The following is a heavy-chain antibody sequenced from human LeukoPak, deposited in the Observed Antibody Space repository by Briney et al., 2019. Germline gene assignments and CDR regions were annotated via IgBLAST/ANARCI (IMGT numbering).Heavy chain of an antibody. D-gene: IGHD3-22*01. CDR1: GGSISSSSYY. CDR3: ARGVTMIVVVIHDWYFDL. CDR2: IYYSGRT. J-gene: IGHJ2*01. Sequence: SETLSLTCTVSGGSISSSSYYCGWIRQPPGKGLEWIGNIYYSGRTYYNPSLKSRVTISVDTPKNQFSLKLSSVTAADTAVYYCARGVTMIVVVIHDWYFDLWGRGTLVTVSS. V-gene: IGHV4-39*01.